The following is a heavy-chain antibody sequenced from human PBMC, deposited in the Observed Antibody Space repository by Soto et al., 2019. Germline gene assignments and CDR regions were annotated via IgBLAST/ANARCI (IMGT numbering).Heavy chain of an antibody. CDR1: GFTFSNAW. CDR2: IKSKTDGGTT. J-gene: IGHJ6*02. CDR3: TTDGFLPTYYYYYYGMDV. Sequence: LRLSCAASGFTFSNAWMSWVRLAPGKGLEWVGRIKSKTDGGTTDYAAPVKGRFTISRDDSKNTLYLQMNSLKTDDTAVYYCTTDGFLPTYYYYYYGMDVWGQGTTVTVSS. D-gene: IGHD3-10*01. V-gene: IGHV3-15*01.